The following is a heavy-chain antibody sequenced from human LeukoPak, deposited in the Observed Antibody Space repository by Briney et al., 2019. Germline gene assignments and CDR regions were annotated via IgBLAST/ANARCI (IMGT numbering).Heavy chain of an antibody. D-gene: IGHD3-22*01. CDR1: GYTFTDYF. V-gene: IGHV1-2*02. CDR3: ARRTITMIVAYDAFDI. CDR2: INPNSGGT. Sequence: ASVKVSCKASGYTFTDYFMHWVRQAPGQGLEWMGWINPNSGGTNYAHKFQGRVTMTRDTSISTAYMELSRLRSDDTAVYYCARRTITMIVAYDAFDIWGQGTMVAVSS. J-gene: IGHJ3*02.